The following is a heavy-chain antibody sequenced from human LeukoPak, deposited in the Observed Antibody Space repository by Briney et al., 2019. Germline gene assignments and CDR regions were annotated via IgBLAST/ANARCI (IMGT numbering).Heavy chain of an antibody. V-gene: IGHV4-39*07. J-gene: IGHJ4*02. Sequence: SEPLSLTCSVSGGSITNNGYYWGWIRQSPETGLEWIGSMHYSGSTYYNPSLNSRVTISVDTSKNQFSLKLSSVTAADTAVYYCARDQAGVVVPAAKQGYFDYWGQGTLVTVSS. CDR1: GGSITNNGYY. D-gene: IGHD2-2*01. CDR2: MHYSGST. CDR3: ARDQAGVVVPAAKQGYFDY.